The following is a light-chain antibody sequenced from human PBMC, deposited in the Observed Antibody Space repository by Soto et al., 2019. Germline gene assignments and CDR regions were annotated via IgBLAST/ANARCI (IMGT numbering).Light chain of an antibody. CDR1: SSDVGSYNL. CDR2: EGS. CDR3: CSYAGSSTVV. Sequence: QSALTQPASVSGSPGQSITISCTGTSSDVGSYNLVSWYQHHPGKAPKLIIYEGSKRPSGVSNRFSGSKSGSTASLTISGLQAEDEADYYCCSYAGSSTVVFGGGTKLTVL. V-gene: IGLV2-23*01. J-gene: IGLJ2*01.